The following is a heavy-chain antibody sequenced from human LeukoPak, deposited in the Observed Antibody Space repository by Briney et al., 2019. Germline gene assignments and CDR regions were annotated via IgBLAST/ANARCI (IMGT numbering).Heavy chain of an antibody. V-gene: IGHV3-30-3*01. CDR1: GFTFSSYA. Sequence: PGGSLRLSCAASGFTFSSYAMHWVRQAPGKGLEWVAVISYDGSNKYYADSVKGRFTISRDNAKNTLYLQMNSLRAEDTAVYYCAKVIGVAGGDFDYWGQGTLVTVSS. D-gene: IGHD6-19*01. CDR2: ISYDGSNK. CDR3: AKVIGVAGGDFDY. J-gene: IGHJ4*02.